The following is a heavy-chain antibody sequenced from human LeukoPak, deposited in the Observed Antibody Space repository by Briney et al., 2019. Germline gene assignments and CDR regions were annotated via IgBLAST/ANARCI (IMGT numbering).Heavy chain of an antibody. Sequence: GGSLRLSCAASGFTFSIYAMHWVRQAPGKGLEWVAVVSFDGSNKYYADSVKGRFIISRDISKNTLYLQMNSLRAEDTALYYCARDSGQLAYHGMDVGGQGTTVTVSS. J-gene: IGHJ6*02. CDR3: ARDSGQLAYHGMDV. V-gene: IGHV3-30-3*01. CDR1: GFTFSIYA. CDR2: VSFDGSNK. D-gene: IGHD6-13*01.